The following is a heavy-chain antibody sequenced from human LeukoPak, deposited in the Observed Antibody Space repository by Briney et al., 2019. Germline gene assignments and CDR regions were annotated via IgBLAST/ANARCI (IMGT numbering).Heavy chain of an antibody. D-gene: IGHD2-8*01. CDR3: ARDRGYCTNAVCPADY. V-gene: IGHV1-18*01. J-gene: IGHJ4*02. CDR1: GYTFTGYG. CDR2: ISTYNGNT. Sequence: ASVKVSRKTSGYTFTGYGFNWVRQAPGQGLEWMGWISTYNGNTNFAQKLQGRVTMTTDKSTSTAYMELRSLRSDDTAVYYCARDRGYCTNAVCPADYWGQGTLVTVSS.